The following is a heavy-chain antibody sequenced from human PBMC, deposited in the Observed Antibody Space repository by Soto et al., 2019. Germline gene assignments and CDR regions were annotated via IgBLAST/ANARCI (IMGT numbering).Heavy chain of an antibody. CDR3: VRALGGCSGGTCYYVFDY. D-gene: IGHD2-15*01. CDR1: GGSISSSNYF. Sequence: SETLSLTCTVSGGSISSSNYFWGWIRQPPGKGLEWIGSMYYSGSTYYNPSLKSRVTISVDTSKNQFSLKLSSVTAADTAVYYCVRALGGCSGGTCYYVFDYWGQGTLVNVSS. CDR2: MYYSGST. J-gene: IGHJ4*02. V-gene: IGHV4-39*02.